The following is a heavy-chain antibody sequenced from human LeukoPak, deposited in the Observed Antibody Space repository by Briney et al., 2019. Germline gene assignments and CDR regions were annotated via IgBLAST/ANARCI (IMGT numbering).Heavy chain of an antibody. CDR2: ISSSSTI. CDR1: GFTFSSYS. D-gene: IGHD3-22*01. Sequence: QAGGSLRLSCAASGFTFSSYSMNWVRQAPGKGLEWVSYISSSSTIYYADSVKGRFTISRDNAKNSLYLQMNSLRAEDTAVYYCARDQATPLTYYYDSSGYELGYWGQGTLVTVSS. V-gene: IGHV3-48*01. CDR3: ARDQATPLTYYYDSSGYELGY. J-gene: IGHJ4*02.